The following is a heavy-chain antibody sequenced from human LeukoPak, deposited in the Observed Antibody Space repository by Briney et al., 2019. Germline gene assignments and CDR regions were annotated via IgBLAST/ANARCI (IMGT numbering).Heavy chain of an antibody. CDR3: ARAAYCGGDCYYYFDY. D-gene: IGHD2-21*02. CDR2: IHYSGAT. Sequence: SETLSLTCSVSGASISPLYWSWFRQSPGRGPEWIGYIHYSGATNYNTSLESRASISLDMSKNQFSLRLSSVTAADTAVYFCARAAYCGGDCYYYFDYWGQGTLVTVSS. V-gene: IGHV4-59*01. CDR1: GASISPLY. J-gene: IGHJ4*02.